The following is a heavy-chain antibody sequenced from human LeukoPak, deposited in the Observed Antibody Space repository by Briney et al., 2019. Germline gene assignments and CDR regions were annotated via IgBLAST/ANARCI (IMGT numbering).Heavy chain of an antibody. Sequence: ASVKVSCKASGYTFTGYYMHWVRQAPGQGLEGMGWINPNSGGTNYAQKFQGRVTMTRDTSISTAYMELSSLRSEDTAVYYCATLPVLWFGELSDYWGQGTLVTVSS. CDR1: GYTFTGYY. CDR2: INPNSGGT. CDR3: ATLPVLWFGELSDY. J-gene: IGHJ4*02. V-gene: IGHV1-2*02. D-gene: IGHD3-10*01.